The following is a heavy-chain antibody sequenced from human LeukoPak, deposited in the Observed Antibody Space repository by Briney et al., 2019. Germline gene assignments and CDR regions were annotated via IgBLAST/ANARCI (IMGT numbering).Heavy chain of an antibody. CDR2: ISWNSGSI. CDR1: GFTFDDYA. D-gene: IGHD3-22*01. J-gene: IGHJ4*02. CDR3: AKLGDSSGYLPFDY. V-gene: IGHV3-9*01. Sequence: PGGSLRLSCAASGFTFDDYAMHWVRQAPGKGLEWVSGISWNSGSIGYADSVKGRFTISRDNAKNSLYLQMNSLRAEDTALYYCAKLGDSSGYLPFDYWGQGTLVTVSS.